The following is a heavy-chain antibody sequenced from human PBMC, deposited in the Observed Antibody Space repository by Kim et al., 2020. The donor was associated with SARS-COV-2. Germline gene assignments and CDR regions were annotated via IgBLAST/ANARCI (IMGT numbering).Heavy chain of an antibody. CDR3: ARVGIYSGSYYLRGGWDFDY. CDR2: IYYSGST. J-gene: IGHJ4*02. D-gene: IGHD1-26*01. CDR1: GGSISSSSYY. V-gene: IGHV4-39*07. Sequence: SETLSLTCTVSGGSISSSSYYWGWIRQPPGKGLEWIGSIYYSGSTYYNPSLKSRVTISVDTSKNQFSLKLSSVTAADTAVYYCARVGIYSGSYYLRGGWDFDYWGQGTLVTVSS.